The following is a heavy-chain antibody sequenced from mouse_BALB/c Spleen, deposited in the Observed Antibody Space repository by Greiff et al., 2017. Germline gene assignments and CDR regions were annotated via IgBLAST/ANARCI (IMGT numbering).Heavy chain of an antibody. CDR3: ARERWLLRGYFDV. Sequence: EVKLMESGGGLVQPGGSLKLSCAASGFTFSSYGMSWVRQTPDKRLELVATINSNGGSTYYPDSVKGRFTISRDNAKNTLYLQMSSLKSEDTAMYYCARERWLLRGYFDVWGAGTTVTVSS. CDR1: GFTFSSYG. V-gene: IGHV5-6-3*01. CDR2: INSNGGST. D-gene: IGHD2-3*01. J-gene: IGHJ1*01.